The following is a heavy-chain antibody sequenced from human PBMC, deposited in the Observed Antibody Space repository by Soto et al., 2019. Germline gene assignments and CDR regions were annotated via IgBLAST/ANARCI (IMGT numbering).Heavy chain of an antibody. CDR3: ARSPRPGSSGWHFDY. CDR2: IFSNDEK. V-gene: IGHV2-26*01. J-gene: IGHJ4*02. Sequence: QVTLKESGPVLVKPTETLTLTCTVSGFSLSNARMGVSWIRQPPGKALEWLAHIFSNDEKSYSTSLKSRLTISKDTSKSQVVLTMPNMDPVDTATYYCARSPRPGSSGWHFDYWGQGTLVTVSS. D-gene: IGHD6-19*01. CDR1: GFSLSNARMG.